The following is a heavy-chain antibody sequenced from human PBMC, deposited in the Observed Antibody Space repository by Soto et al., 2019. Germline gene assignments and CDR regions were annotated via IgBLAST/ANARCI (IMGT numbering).Heavy chain of an antibody. Sequence: SVKVSCKASGCTFSTHAIIWVRQAPGHGLEWMGGIIPISGTTYYTQKFQGRVTITADEPTSTAFMELSSLKSDDTAVFYCARGYCSGGNCYSGMDVWGQGTMVTVSS. CDR1: GCTFSTHA. D-gene: IGHD2-15*01. J-gene: IGHJ6*02. CDR3: ARGYCSGGNCYSGMDV. CDR2: IIPISGTT. V-gene: IGHV1-69*13.